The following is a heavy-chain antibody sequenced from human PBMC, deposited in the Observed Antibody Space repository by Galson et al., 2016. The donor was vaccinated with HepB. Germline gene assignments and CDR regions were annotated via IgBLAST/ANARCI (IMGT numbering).Heavy chain of an antibody. D-gene: IGHD1-7*01. CDR3: ARHAGTSYENYYMDV. CDR1: SGSISSYH. Sequence: SETLSLTCTVSSGSISSYHWAWIRQPPGKGLEWIASIYYSGTSYYKPSLTSRVPISVDTYKSQFSLKVRSVTAADTAVYYCARHAGTSYENYYMDVWGRGTTVAVSS. CDR2: IYYSGTS. V-gene: IGHV4-39*01. J-gene: IGHJ6*03.